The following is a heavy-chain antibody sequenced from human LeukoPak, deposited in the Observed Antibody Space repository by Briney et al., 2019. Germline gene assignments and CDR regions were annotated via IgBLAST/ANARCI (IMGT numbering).Heavy chain of an antibody. CDR3: ARTWYGAFDI. J-gene: IGHJ3*02. V-gene: IGHV4-34*01. CDR1: GGSFSGYY. D-gene: IGHD3-10*01. CDR2: INHSGST. Sequence: PSETLSLTCAVYGGSFSGYYWSWIRQPPGKGLEWIGEINHSGSTNYNPSLKSRVTISVDKSKNQFSLKLSSVTAADTAVYYCARTWYGAFDIWGQGTMVTVSS.